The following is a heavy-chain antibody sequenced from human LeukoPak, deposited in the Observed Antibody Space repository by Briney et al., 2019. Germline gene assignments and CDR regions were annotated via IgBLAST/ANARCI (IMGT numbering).Heavy chain of an antibody. CDR1: GFTFSSYA. CDR2: ISGGGGST. Sequence: GSLRLSCAASGFTFSSYAMSWVRQAPGKGLEWVSAISGGGGSTWYADSVKGRFTISRDNSKNTLYMQMNSLRAEDTAVYYCARESSRGSYGDYRFDYWGQGTLVTVSS. CDR3: ARESSRGSYGDYRFDY. D-gene: IGHD4-17*01. V-gene: IGHV3-23*01. J-gene: IGHJ4*02.